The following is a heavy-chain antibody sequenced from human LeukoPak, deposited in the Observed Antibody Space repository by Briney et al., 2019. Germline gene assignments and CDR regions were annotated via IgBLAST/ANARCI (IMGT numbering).Heavy chain of an antibody. CDR3: ARDPIWVAAIIGDAFDI. D-gene: IGHD6-13*01. CDR2: IKQDGSEK. Sequence: GGSLRLSCAASGFTFSSYRMSWVRQAPGKGLEWVANIKQDGSEKYYVDSVKGRFTISRDNAKNSLYLQMNSLRAEDTAVYYCARDPIWVAAIIGDAFDIWGQGTMVTVSS. CDR1: GFTFSSYR. J-gene: IGHJ3*02. V-gene: IGHV3-7*01.